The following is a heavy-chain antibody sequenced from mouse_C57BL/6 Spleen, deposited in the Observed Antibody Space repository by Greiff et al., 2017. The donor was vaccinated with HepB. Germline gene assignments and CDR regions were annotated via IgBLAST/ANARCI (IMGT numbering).Heavy chain of an antibody. CDR1: GFSLTSYG. D-gene: IGHD1-1*01. CDR2: IWRGGST. CDR3: AKGTTVVPYAMDY. J-gene: IGHJ4*01. V-gene: IGHV2-5*01. Sequence: VQGVESGPGLVQPSQSLSITCTVSGFSLTSYGVHWVRQSPGKGLEWLGVIWRGGSTDYNAAFMSRLSITKDNSKSQVFFKMNSLQADDTAIYYCAKGTTVVPYAMDYWGQGTSVTVSS.